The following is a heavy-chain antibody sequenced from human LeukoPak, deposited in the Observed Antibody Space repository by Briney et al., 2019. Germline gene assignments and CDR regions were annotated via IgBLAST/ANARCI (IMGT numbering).Heavy chain of an antibody. J-gene: IGHJ4*02. CDR2: ISYDGSNK. V-gene: IGHV3-30-3*01. Sequence: GRSLRLSCAASGFIVSSNYMSWVRQAPGKGLEWVVLISYDGSNKYYADSVKGRFTISRDNSKNTLYLQTNSLRSEDTAVYYCARGITMIVVRSYYFDYWGQGTLVTVSS. D-gene: IGHD3-22*01. CDR3: ARGITMIVVRSYYFDY. CDR1: GFIVSSNY.